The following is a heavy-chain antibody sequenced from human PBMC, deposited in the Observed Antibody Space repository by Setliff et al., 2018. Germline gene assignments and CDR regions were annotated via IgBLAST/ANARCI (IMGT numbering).Heavy chain of an antibody. V-gene: IGHV4-34*01. Sequence: PSETLSLTCSVYGGSLTTYYWGWIRQPPGKGLEWIGEINHSESTNYNPALKSRVTISIDTSRNQFSLKLNSVTAADTAVYYCAADSGDRDSFDYWGQGTLVTVSS. CDR3: AADSGDRDSFDY. D-gene: IGHD4-17*01. CDR2: INHSEST. J-gene: IGHJ4*02. CDR1: GGSLTTYY.